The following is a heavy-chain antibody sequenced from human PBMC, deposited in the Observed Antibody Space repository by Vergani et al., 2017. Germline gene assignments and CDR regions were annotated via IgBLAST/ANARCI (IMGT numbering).Heavy chain of an antibody. CDR2: IIPILGIV. Sequence: QFQLVQSGAEVKKPGSSVKVSCKASGGTFSSYAISWVRQAPGQGLEWMGRIIPILGIVNYAQKFQGRVTITADKSTSTAYMELSSLRSEDTAVYYCARDRYSSSPSDQWGQGTLVTVSS. D-gene: IGHD6-13*01. V-gene: IGHV1-69*04. CDR1: GGTFSSYA. CDR3: ARDRYSSSPSDQ. J-gene: IGHJ4*02.